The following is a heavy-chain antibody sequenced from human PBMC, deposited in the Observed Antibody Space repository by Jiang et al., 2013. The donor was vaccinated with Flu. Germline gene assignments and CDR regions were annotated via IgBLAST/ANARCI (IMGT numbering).Heavy chain of an antibody. D-gene: IGHD3-22*01. V-gene: IGHV3-23*01. CDR3: AKDKVNYYDSSGYGTFDY. Sequence: QLLESGGGLVQPGGSLRLSCAASGFTFSSYAMSWVRQAPGKGLEWVSAISGSGGSTYHADSVKGRFTISRDNSKNTLYLQMNSLRAEDTAVYYCAKDKVNYYDSSGYGTFDYWGQGTLVTVSS. J-gene: IGHJ4*02. CDR1: GFTFSSYA. CDR2: ISGSGGST.